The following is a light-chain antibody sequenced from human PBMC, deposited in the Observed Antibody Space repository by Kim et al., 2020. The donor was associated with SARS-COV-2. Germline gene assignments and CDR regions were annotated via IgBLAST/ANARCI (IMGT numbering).Light chain of an antibody. J-gene: IGKJ2*01. Sequence: DIVMTQSPLSLPVTPGGPASISCRSSQSLLHSNGYNYLDWYLQKPGQSPQLLIYLGSNRASGVPDRFSGSGSGTDFTLKSSRVEAEDVGVYYCMQALQTPDTFGQGTKLEI. CDR2: LGS. CDR1: QSLLHSNGYNY. V-gene: IGKV2-28*01. CDR3: MQALQTPDT.